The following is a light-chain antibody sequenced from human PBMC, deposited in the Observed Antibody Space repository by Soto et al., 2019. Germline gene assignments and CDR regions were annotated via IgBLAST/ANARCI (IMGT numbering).Light chain of an antibody. V-gene: IGKV3-11*01. CDR2: DAS. Sequence: EIVLTQSPATLSLSPGERATLSCRASQSVSSYLAWYQQKPGQAPRLLIYDASNRATGIPARFSGSGSGTDFSLTISSLEPEDFAVYYCQQRFRFGPG. CDR3: QQRFR. CDR1: QSVSSY. J-gene: IGKJ3*01.